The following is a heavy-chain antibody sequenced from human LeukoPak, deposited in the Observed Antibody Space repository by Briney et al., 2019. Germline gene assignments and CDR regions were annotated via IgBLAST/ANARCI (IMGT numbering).Heavy chain of an antibody. Sequence: SETLSLTCAVYGGSFSGYYWSWIRQPPGKGLEWIGEINHSGSTNYNPSLTSRVTISVDTSKNQFSLKLSSVTAADTAVYYCARGLGRWILTGYYPLYFDYWGQGTLVTVSS. CDR2: INHSGST. CDR1: GGSFSGYY. CDR3: ARGLGRWILTGYYPLYFDY. V-gene: IGHV4-34*01. J-gene: IGHJ4*02. D-gene: IGHD3-9*01.